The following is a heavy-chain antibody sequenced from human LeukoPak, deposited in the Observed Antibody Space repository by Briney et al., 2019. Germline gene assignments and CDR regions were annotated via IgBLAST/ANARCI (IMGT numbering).Heavy chain of an antibody. CDR1: GASISDYY. CDR2: IYAAET. D-gene: IGHD6-13*01. CDR3: ARAYSSSWYLNWFDP. Sequence: PSETLSLTCNVSGASISDYYWSWIRQSAGKGLEWIGRIYAAETDFNPSLKSRLTMSIDTSKNQFSLKLRSVTAADTAVYYCARAYSSSWYLNWFDPWGQGTPVTVSS. V-gene: IGHV4-4*07. J-gene: IGHJ5*02.